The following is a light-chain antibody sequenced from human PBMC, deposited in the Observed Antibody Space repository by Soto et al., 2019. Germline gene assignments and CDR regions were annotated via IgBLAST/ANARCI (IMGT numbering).Light chain of an antibody. V-gene: IGKV1-8*01. J-gene: IGKJ1*01. CDR3: QQYYSSWT. Sequence: IQMTQSPSSLSASTGDRVTITCRASQGISSYLAWYQQKPGKAPKLLIYAASTLQSGVPSRFSGSGSGTDFTLTISCLQSEDFATYYCQQYYSSWTFGQGTKVDI. CDR1: QGISSY. CDR2: AAS.